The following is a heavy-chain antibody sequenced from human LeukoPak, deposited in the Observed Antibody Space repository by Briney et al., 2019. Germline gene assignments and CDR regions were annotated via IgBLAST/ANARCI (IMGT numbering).Heavy chain of an antibody. CDR2: ISAYNGNT. J-gene: IGHJ4*02. CDR3: ARGRITMVRGVIGGFDY. V-gene: IGHV1-18*01. Sequence: APVKVSCKASGYTFTSYGISWVRQAPGQGLEWMGWISAYNGNTNYAQKLQGRVTMTTDTSTSTAYMELRSLRSDDTAVYYCARGRITMVRGVIGGFDYWGQGTLVTVSS. D-gene: IGHD3-10*01. CDR1: GYTFTSYG.